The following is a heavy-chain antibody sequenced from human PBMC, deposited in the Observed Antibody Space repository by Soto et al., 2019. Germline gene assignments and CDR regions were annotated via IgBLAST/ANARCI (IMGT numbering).Heavy chain of an antibody. CDR2: ISYDGSNK. V-gene: IGHV3-30*18. CDR3: AKLEEPDY. Sequence: GGSLRLSCAASGFTFSSYGMHWVRKAPGKGLEWVAVISYDGSNKYYADSVKGRFTISRDNSKNTLYLQMNGLRAEDTAVYYCAKLEEPDYWGQGTLVTVSS. CDR1: GFTFSSYG. J-gene: IGHJ4*02. D-gene: IGHD1-1*01.